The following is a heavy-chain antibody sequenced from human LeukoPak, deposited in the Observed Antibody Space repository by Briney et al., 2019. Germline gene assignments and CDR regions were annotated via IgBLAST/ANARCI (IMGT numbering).Heavy chain of an antibody. D-gene: IGHD3-9*01. Sequence: GGSLRLSCAASGFTFSSYAMHWVRQAPGKGLEWVAVISYDGSNKYYADYVKGRFTISRDNSKNTLYLQMNSLRAEDTAVYYCARDRNDILTGYFDYWGQGTLVTVSS. V-gene: IGHV3-30*04. CDR3: ARDRNDILTGYFDY. CDR1: GFTFSSYA. J-gene: IGHJ4*02. CDR2: ISYDGSNK.